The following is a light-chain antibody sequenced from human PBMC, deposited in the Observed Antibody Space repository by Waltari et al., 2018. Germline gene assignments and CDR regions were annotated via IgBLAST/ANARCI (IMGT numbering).Light chain of an antibody. CDR2: QAS. J-gene: IGKJ2*01. CDR3: QKYNNYPYT. Sequence: DIQLTQSPSTLSASVGDRVTITCRTSQTISNWLAWYQQKSGKAPNLLIYQASSLKSGFPSRFSGSGSGTEFTLTIRSLQPEDFATYYCQKYNNYPYTFGQGTKLEIK. V-gene: IGKV1-5*03. CDR1: QTISNW.